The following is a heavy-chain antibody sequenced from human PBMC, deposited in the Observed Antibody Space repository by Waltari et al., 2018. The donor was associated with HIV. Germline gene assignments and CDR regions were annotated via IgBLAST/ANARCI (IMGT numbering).Heavy chain of an antibody. CDR3: AKGTQLVPYYYYGMDV. J-gene: IGHJ6*02. Sequence: QVQLVESGGGVVQPGGSLSLSCAASGFTFSSYGMHWVRPAPGKGLEWVAFIRYDGSNKYYADSVKGRFTISRDNSKNTLYLQMNSLRAEDTAVYYCAKGTQLVPYYYYGMDVWGQGTTVTVSS. CDR1: GFTFSSYG. D-gene: IGHD6-6*01. CDR2: IRYDGSNK. V-gene: IGHV3-30*02.